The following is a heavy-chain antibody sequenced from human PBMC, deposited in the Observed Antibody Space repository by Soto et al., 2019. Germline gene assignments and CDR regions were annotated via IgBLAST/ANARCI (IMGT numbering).Heavy chain of an antibody. CDR3: ARADYYSSGWYWFDP. V-gene: IGHV3-30-3*01. CDR2: ISYDGSNK. CDR1: GFTFSSYA. J-gene: IGHJ5*02. Sequence: AGGSLRVSCAASGFTFSSYAMHWVRQAPGKGLEWVAVISYDGSNKYYADSVKGRFTISRDNSKNTLYLQMNSLRAEDTAVYYCARADYYSSGWYWFDPWGQGTLVTVSS. D-gene: IGHD6-19*01.